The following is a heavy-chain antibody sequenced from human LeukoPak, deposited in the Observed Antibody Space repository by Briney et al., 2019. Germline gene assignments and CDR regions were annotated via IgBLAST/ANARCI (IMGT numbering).Heavy chain of an antibody. J-gene: IGHJ5*02. CDR3: VRGGESTWS. Sequence: GGSLRLSCGASGFTFSNYLMHWVRQAPGRGAVWVARINNDGSGTTYADSVKGRFTISRDDAKNTLYLQMNSLRAEDTAVYYCVRGGESTWSWGQGTLVTVSS. V-gene: IGHV3-74*01. CDR2: INNDGSGT. D-gene: IGHD2-15*01. CDR1: GFTFSNYL.